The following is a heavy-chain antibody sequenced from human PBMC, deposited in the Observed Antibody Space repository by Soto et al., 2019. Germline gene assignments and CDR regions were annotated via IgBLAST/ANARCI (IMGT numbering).Heavy chain of an antibody. J-gene: IGHJ4*02. CDR2: IYYSGST. Sequence: SETLSLTCTVSGGSISSSSYYWGWIRQPPGKGLEWIGSIYYSGSTYYNPSLKSRVTISVDTSKNQFSLKLSSVTAADTAVYYCARHHEEDSGYHYRYFDYWGQGTLVTVSS. V-gene: IGHV4-39*01. CDR1: GGSISSSSYY. CDR3: ARHHEEDSGYHYRYFDY. D-gene: IGHD5-12*01.